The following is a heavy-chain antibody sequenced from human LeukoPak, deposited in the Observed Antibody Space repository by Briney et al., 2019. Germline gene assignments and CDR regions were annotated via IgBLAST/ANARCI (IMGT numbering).Heavy chain of an antibody. Sequence: KASETLSLTCAVYGGSFSGYYWSWIRQPPGKGLEWIGEINHSGSTNYNPSLKSRVTISVDTSKNQFSLKLSFVTAADTAVYYCASIITMVRGVITPPFDYWGQGTLVTVSS. CDR2: INHSGST. V-gene: IGHV4-34*01. D-gene: IGHD3-10*01. CDR1: GGSFSGYY. CDR3: ASIITMVRGVITPPFDY. J-gene: IGHJ4*02.